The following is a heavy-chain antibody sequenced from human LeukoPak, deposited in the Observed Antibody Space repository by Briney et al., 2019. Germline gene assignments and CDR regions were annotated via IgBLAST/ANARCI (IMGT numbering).Heavy chain of an antibody. V-gene: IGHV3-23*01. CDR1: GFTFSSYA. CDR2: ISGSGGST. D-gene: IGHD3-10*01. CDR3: ANRPLRGFGEDGMDV. J-gene: IGHJ6*02. Sequence: SGGSLRLSCAASGFTFSSYAMSWVRQAPGKGLEWVSAISGSGGSTYYADSVKGRFTISRDNSKNTLYLQMNSLRAEDTAVYYCANRPLRGFGEDGMDVWGQGTTVTVSS.